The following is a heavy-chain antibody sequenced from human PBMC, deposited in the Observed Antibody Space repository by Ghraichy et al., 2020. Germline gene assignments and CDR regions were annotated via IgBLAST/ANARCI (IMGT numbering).Heavy chain of an antibody. Sequence: SLRLSCAASGFTFDDYAMHWVRQAPGKGLEWVSGISWNSGSIGYADSVKGRFTISRDNAKNSLYLQMNSLRAEDTALYYCAKVRYSSGWSKFDYWGQGTLVTVSS. CDR2: ISWNSGSI. D-gene: IGHD6-19*01. V-gene: IGHV3-9*01. CDR1: GFTFDDYA. J-gene: IGHJ4*02. CDR3: AKVRYSSGWSKFDY.